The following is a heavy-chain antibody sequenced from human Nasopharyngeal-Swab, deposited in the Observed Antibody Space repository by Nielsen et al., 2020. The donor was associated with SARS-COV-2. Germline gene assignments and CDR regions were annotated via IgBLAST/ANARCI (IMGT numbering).Heavy chain of an antibody. D-gene: IGHD2-2*01. CDR1: GFTFSSYE. CDR2: ISSSGSTI. V-gene: IGHV3-48*03. J-gene: IGHJ4*02. Sequence: GGSLRLSCAASGFTFSSYEMNWVRQAPGKGLEWVSYISSSGSTIYYADSVKGRFTISRDNAKNSLYLQMSSLRAEDTAVYYCARDFGFCSSTSCSLLTFDYWGQGTLVTVSS. CDR3: ARDFGFCSSTSCSLLTFDY.